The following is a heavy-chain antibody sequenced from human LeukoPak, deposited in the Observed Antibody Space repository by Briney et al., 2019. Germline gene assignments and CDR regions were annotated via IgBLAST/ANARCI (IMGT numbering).Heavy chain of an antibody. J-gene: IGHJ4*02. CDR1: GGSFSGYY. CDR3: ARHVAPDMDYFDF. Sequence: ASETLSLTCAVYGGSFSGYYWSWIRQPPGKGLEWIGEINHSGSTNYNPSLKSRVIISVDTSKNQCSLKLSSVTAADTAVYYCARHVAPDMDYFDFWGQGTLVTVSS. CDR2: INHSGST. V-gene: IGHV4-34*01. D-gene: IGHD2-21*01.